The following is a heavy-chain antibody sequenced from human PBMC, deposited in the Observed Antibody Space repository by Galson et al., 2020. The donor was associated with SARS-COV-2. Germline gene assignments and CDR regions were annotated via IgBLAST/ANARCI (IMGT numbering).Heavy chain of an antibody. V-gene: IGHV7-4-1*02. CDR1: GYTFTSYA. CDR2: INTNTGNP. J-gene: IGHJ6*02. Sequence: ASVKVSCKASGYTFTSYAMNWVRQAPGQGLEWMGWINTNTGNPTYAQGFTGRFVFSLDTSVSTAYLQISSLKAEDTAVYYCARGGLLWFGELLTENYYGMDVWGQGTTVTVSS. CDR3: ARGGLLWFGELLTENYYGMDV. D-gene: IGHD3-10*01.